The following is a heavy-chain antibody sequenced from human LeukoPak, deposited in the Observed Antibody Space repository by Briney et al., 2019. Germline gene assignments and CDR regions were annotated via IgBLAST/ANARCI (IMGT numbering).Heavy chain of an antibody. V-gene: IGHV1-69*13. CDR1: GGTFSSYA. D-gene: IGHD3-22*01. CDR2: IIPIFGTA. CDR3: VMGNYYDSSGYDSLHYYYYMDV. J-gene: IGHJ6*03. Sequence: SVKVSCKASGGTFSSYAISWVRQAPGQGLEWMGGIIPIFGTANYAQKFQGRVTITADESTSTAYMELSSLRSEDTAVYYCVMGNYYDSSGYDSLHYYYYMDVWGKGTTVTISS.